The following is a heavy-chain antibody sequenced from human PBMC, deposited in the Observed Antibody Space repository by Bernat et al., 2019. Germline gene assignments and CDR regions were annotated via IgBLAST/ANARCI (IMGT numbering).Heavy chain of an antibody. CDR1: GFTFGTYG. D-gene: IGHD3-10*01. V-gene: IGHV3-7*01. CDR2: LMQDESEK. Sequence: EVQLVESGGGSVQPGGSLRLSCAAPGFTFGTYGMSWVCQAPGTGLEWVASLMQDESEKYYVDSVKGRFNISRDNAKNSLFLQMNSLRAEDTAVYYCSRDLYGSGDYWGQGALVTVSS. CDR3: SRDLYGSGDY. J-gene: IGHJ4*02.